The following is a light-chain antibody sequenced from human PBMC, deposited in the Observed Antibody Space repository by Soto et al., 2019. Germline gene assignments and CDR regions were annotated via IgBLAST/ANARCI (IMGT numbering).Light chain of an antibody. CDR1: HDIRKY. V-gene: IGKV1-33*01. Sequence: DIQMTQSPSSLSASVGDRVTITCQASHDIRKYLNWYQQKPGKAPKLLIYDASNLETGVPSRFSGSGSGTDFTFTISSLQPEDIATYYCQQYDNLPWTFGQGTKVEIK. J-gene: IGKJ1*01. CDR3: QQYDNLPWT. CDR2: DAS.